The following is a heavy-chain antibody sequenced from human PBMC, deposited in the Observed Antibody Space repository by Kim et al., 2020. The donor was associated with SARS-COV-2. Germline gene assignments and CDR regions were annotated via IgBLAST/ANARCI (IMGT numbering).Heavy chain of an antibody. CDR3: ARDWGLGYCSSTSCYTTD. J-gene: IGHJ1*01. V-gene: IGHV1-69*13. D-gene: IGHD2-2*02. Sequence: SVKVSCKASGGTFSSYAISWVRQAPGQGLEWMGGIIPIFGTANYAQKFQGRVTITADESTSTAYMELSSLRSEDTAVYYCARDWGLGYCSSTSCYTTDWGQGTLVTVSS. CDR1: GGTFSSYA. CDR2: IIPIFGTA.